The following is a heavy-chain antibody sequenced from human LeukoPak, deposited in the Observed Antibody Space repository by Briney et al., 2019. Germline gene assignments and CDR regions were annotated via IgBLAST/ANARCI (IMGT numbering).Heavy chain of an antibody. CDR2: IYASGST. J-gene: IGHJ6*02. CDR1: GGSISSYY. Sequence: SETLSLTCTVSGGSISSYYWSWIRQPPGKGLEWIGRIYASGSTNYSPSLKSRVTISEDTSKKQFSLKLTSVTAADTAIYYCAGGPYCSGGTCSFYFYGLAVWGPGTAVTVSS. V-gene: IGHV4-4*07. CDR3: AGGPYCSGGTCSFYFYGLAV. D-gene: IGHD2-15*01.